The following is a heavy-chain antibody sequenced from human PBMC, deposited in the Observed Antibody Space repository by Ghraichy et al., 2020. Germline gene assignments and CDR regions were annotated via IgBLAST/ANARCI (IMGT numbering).Heavy chain of an antibody. CDR1: GFTFSSYW. CDR3: ARDVGTGRMGIAAAGYYFDY. Sequence: GGSLRLSCAASGFTFSSYWMSWVRQAPGKGLEWVANIKQDGSEKYYVDSVKGRFTISRDNAKNSLYLQMNSLRAEDTAVYYCARDVGTGRMGIAAAGYYFDYWGQGTLVTVSS. V-gene: IGHV3-7*03. CDR2: IKQDGSEK. J-gene: IGHJ4*02. D-gene: IGHD6-13*01.